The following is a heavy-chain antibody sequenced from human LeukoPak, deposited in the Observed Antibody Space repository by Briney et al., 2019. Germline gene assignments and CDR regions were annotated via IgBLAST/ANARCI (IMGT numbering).Heavy chain of an antibody. V-gene: IGHV3-33*06. Sequence: GRSLRLSCAASGFTFSSYGMHWVRQAPGKGLEWVAVIWYDGSNKYYADSVKGRFTISRDNSKNTLYLQMNSLGAEDTAVYYCAKEGGYDLEGWFDPWGQGTLVTVSS. CDR1: GFTFSSYG. CDR3: AKEGGYDLEGWFDP. J-gene: IGHJ5*02. D-gene: IGHD5-12*01. CDR2: IWYDGSNK.